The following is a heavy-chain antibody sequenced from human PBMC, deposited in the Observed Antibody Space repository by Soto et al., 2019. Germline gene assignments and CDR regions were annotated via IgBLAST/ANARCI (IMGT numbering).Heavy chain of an antibody. Sequence: QVQLVQSGAEVKKPGASVKVSCKASGYTFTSYGITWVRQAPGQGLEWMGWISAYNGNINYAQKVQGRVTMTTDTSTSTAYMDLGSLRSDDTAVYYCARDKPIWFGESLVRGGMDVWGQGTTVTVSS. V-gene: IGHV1-18*01. CDR1: GYTFTSYG. J-gene: IGHJ6*02. CDR3: ARDKPIWFGESLVRGGMDV. D-gene: IGHD3-10*01. CDR2: ISAYNGNI.